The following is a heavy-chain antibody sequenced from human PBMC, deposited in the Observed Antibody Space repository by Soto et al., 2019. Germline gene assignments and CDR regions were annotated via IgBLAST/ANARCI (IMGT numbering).Heavy chain of an antibody. D-gene: IGHD3-10*01. V-gene: IGHV4-31*03. CDR2: INYSGST. CDR3: VRESRALCPNGIDV. J-gene: IGHJ6*02. CDR1: GGSVANAVFY. Sequence: SETLSLTCTVSGGSVANAVFYWSWIRQHPGKGLEWIGYINYSGSTYYTPSLKSRLTISLEISKNQFSLHLTSVTAADTAVYYCVRESRALCPNGIDVWGQGMSVTVSS.